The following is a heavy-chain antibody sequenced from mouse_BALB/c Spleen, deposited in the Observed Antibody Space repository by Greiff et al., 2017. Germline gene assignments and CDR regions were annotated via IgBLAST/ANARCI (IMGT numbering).Heavy chain of an antibody. D-gene: IGHD2-14*01. V-gene: IGHV14-1*02. Sequence: EVMLVESGAELVRPGALVKLSCKASGFNIKDYYMHWVKQRPEQGLEWIGWIDPENGNTIYDPKFQGKASITADTSSNTAYLQLSSLTSEDTAVYYCALYYRYGYYAMDYWGQGTSVTVSS. CDR2: IDPENGNT. J-gene: IGHJ4*01. CDR1: GFNIKDYY. CDR3: ALYYRYGYYAMDY.